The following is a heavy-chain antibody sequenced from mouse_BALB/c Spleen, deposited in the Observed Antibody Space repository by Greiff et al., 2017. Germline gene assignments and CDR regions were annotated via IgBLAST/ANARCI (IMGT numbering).Heavy chain of an antibody. CDR1: GYSITSDYA. J-gene: IGHJ4*01. D-gene: IGHD2-14*01. V-gene: IGHV3-2*02. Sequence: VQLQQSGPGLVKPSQSLSLTCTVTGYSITSDYAWNWIRQFPGNKLEWMGYISYSGSTSYNPSLKSRISITRDTSKNQFFLQLNSVTTEDTATYYCARSGYEGAMDDWGQGTSVTVSS. CDR2: ISYSGST. CDR3: ARSGYEGAMDD.